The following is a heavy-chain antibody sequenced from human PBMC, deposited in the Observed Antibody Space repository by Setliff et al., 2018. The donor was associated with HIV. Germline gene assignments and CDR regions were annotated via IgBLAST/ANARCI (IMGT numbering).Heavy chain of an antibody. J-gene: IGHJ5*02. CDR1: GGSISSGTYH. CDR2: MYTSGST. V-gene: IGHV4-61*09. Sequence: SETLSLTCTVSGGSISSGTYHWSWIRQPAGKGLEWIGHMYTSGSTKYSPSLKSRVTISVDISKNQFSLKLSSVTAADTAVYYCARKGNVGGWFDPWGQGTLVTVSS. CDR3: ARKGNVGGWFDP. D-gene: IGHD3-16*01.